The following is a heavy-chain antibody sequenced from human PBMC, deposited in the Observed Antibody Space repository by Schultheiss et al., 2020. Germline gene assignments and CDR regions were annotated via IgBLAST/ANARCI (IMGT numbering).Heavy chain of an antibody. CDR1: GFTFSSYD. Sequence: GGSLRLSCAASGFTFSSYDMHWVRQATGKGLEWVSAIGTAGDTYYPGSVKGRFTISRDNAKNSLYLQMNSLRAEDTAVYYCARVRPYDSSGYYFLYFDYWGQGTLVTVSS. D-gene: IGHD3-22*01. V-gene: IGHV3-13*01. CDR3: ARVRPYDSSGYYFLYFDY. J-gene: IGHJ4*02. CDR2: IGTAGDT.